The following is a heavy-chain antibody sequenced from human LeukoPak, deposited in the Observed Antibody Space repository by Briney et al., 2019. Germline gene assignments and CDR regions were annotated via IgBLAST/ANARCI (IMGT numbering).Heavy chain of an antibody. V-gene: IGHV4-59*01. J-gene: IGHJ4*02. CDR1: GGSIISYY. Sequence: SETLSLTCTVSGGSIISYYWSWIRQPPGKGLEWIGYIYYSGSTNYNPSLKSRVTISVDTSKNQFSLKLSSVTAADTAVYYCAREDIAVAGSFDYWGQGTLVTVSS. D-gene: IGHD6-19*01. CDR3: AREDIAVAGSFDY. CDR2: IYYSGST.